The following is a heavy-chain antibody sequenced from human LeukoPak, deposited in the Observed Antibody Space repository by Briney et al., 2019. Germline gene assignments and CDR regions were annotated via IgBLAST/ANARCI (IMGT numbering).Heavy chain of an antibody. CDR2: IYTSGST. V-gene: IGHV4-61*02. Sequence: PSETLSLTCTVSGGSISSGSYYWSWIRQPAGKGLEWIGRIYTSGSTNYNPSLKSRVTISVDTSKNQLSLKLSSVTAADTAVYYCARNIGFLEWLFFDYWGQGTLVTVSS. CDR3: ARNIGFLEWLFFDY. D-gene: IGHD3-3*02. CDR1: GGSISSGSYY. J-gene: IGHJ4*02.